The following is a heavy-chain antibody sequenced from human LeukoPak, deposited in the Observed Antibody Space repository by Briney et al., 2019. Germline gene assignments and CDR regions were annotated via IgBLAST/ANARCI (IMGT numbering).Heavy chain of an antibody. CDR2: INPNSGGT. CDR1: GYTFTGYY. V-gene: IGHV1-2*06. J-gene: IGHJ6*02. D-gene: IGHD3-9*01. Sequence: ASVNVSCKASGYTFTGYYMHWVRQAPGQGLEWMGRINPNSGGTNYAQEFQGRVTMTRDTSISTAYMELSSLRSEDTAVYYCAREPHRGDFDWLFPHYYYYGMDVWGQGTTVTVSS. CDR3: AREPHRGDFDWLFPHYYYYGMDV.